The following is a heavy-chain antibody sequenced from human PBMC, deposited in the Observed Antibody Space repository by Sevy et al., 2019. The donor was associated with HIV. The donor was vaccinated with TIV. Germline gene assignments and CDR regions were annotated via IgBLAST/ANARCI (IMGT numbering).Heavy chain of an antibody. D-gene: IGHD3-10*01. CDR3: ARSLVRADYYYYYAMDV. CDR1: GFTVSSNY. Sequence: GGSLRLSCAASGFTVSSNYMSWVRQAPGKGLEWVSVISSAGTTYYADSVKGRFTISRDNSKNTQYLQMNSLRAEDTAVYYCARSLVRADYYYYYAMDVWGQGTTVTVSS. CDR2: ISSAGTT. V-gene: IGHV3-53*01. J-gene: IGHJ6*02.